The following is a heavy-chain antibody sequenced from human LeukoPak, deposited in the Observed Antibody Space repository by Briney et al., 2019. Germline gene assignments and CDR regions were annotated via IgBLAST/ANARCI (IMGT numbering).Heavy chain of an antibody. CDR2: ISWNGGTI. CDR1: GFTFDDYA. CDR3: AKDPYSRGNSYFDY. V-gene: IGHV3-9*01. J-gene: IGHJ4*02. Sequence: GGSLRLSCAASGFTFDDYAMHWVRQAPGKGLEWVSGISWNGGTIDYADPVKGRFTISRDNAKNSLYPQMNSLRAEDTALYYCAKDPYSRGNSYFDYWGQGTLVTVSS. D-gene: IGHD4-23*01.